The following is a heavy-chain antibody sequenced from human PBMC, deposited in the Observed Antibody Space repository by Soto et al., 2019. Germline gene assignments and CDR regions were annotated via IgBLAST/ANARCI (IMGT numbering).Heavy chain of an antibody. D-gene: IGHD2-8*01. V-gene: IGHV1-8*01. CDR1: GYSLTDYA. CDR3: ARVYGYYYHYMDV. J-gene: IGHJ6*03. CDR2: ISPDSGNT. Sequence: QAYLEQSGAEVKKPGASAKVSCKASGYSLTDYAITWVRQASGQGLEYVGWISPDSGNTDYAHKFQGRVTMTSNTSINTAYMEVSSLRSDDTAVYYCARVYGYYYHYMDVWGKGTTVTVSS.